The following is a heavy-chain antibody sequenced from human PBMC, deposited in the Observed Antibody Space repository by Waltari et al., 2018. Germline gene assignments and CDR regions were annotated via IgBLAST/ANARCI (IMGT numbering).Heavy chain of an antibody. J-gene: IGHJ4*02. CDR2: IRPDGNET. D-gene: IGHD4-17*01. CDR1: GFTFGSYW. Sequence: QLVESGGGLVQPGGSLRLSCEVSGFTFGSYWMSWVRQTPGKGLEWVANIRPDGNETYYVDSVKGRFTISRDNAKNSLFLQMNSLRAEHTAVYYCARDDGVRTVDYWGQGTLVTVSS. V-gene: IGHV3-7*01. CDR3: ARDDGVRTVDY.